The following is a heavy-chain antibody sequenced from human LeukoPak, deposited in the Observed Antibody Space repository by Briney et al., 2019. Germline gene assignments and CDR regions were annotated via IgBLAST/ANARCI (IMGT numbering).Heavy chain of an antibody. CDR3: ARDSSPGYCSGGSCLFDP. Sequence: GSLRLSCAASGFTFSSYGMHWVRQAPGKGLEWVAVIWYDGSNKYYADSVKGRFTISRDNSKNTLYLQMNSLRAEDTAVYYCARDSSPGYCSGGSCLFDPWGQGTLVTVSS. D-gene: IGHD2-15*01. CDR2: IWYDGSNK. V-gene: IGHV3-33*01. CDR1: GFTFSSYG. J-gene: IGHJ5*02.